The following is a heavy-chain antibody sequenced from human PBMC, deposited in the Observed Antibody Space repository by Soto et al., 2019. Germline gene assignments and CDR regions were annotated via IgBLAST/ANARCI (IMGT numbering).Heavy chain of an antibody. J-gene: IGHJ5*02. CDR2: VYATGTT. D-gene: IGHD1-26*01. V-gene: IGHV4-4*07. CDR1: GGSISKFY. Sequence: SETLSLTCNVSGGSISKFYWAWIRKTAGNGLEWMGRVYATGTTDYNPSLRSRGAMSGDIAKKTFSLRLRSVTGADAGGEEGGRDGAKSLRDWFDPWGQGILVTVSS. CDR3: GRDGAKSLRDWFDP.